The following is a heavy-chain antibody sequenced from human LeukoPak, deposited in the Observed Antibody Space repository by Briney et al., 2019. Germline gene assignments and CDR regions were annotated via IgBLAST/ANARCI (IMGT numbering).Heavy chain of an antibody. CDR2: ISYDGSNK. CDR3: AKDDGFWAALDY. CDR1: GFTFSSYG. Sequence: WRSLRLSCAASGFTFSSYGMHWVRQAPGKGLEWVAVISYDGSNKYYADSVKGRFTISRDNSKNTLYLQMNSLRAEDTAVYYCAKDDGFWAALDYWGQGTLVTVSS. D-gene: IGHD3/OR15-3a*01. J-gene: IGHJ4*02. V-gene: IGHV3-30*18.